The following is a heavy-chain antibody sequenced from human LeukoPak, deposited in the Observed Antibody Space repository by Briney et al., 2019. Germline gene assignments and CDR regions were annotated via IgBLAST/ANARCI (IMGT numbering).Heavy chain of an antibody. CDR1: GGTFSSYA. J-gene: IGHJ2*01. Sequence: SVKVSCKASGGTFSSYAISWVRQAPGQGLEWMGGIIPIFGTANYAQKFQGRVTITADESTSTAYMELSSLGSEDTAVYYCASENSGYDSWYFDLWGRGTLVTVSS. CDR3: ASENSGYDSWYFDL. CDR2: IIPIFGTA. D-gene: IGHD5-12*01. V-gene: IGHV1-69*13.